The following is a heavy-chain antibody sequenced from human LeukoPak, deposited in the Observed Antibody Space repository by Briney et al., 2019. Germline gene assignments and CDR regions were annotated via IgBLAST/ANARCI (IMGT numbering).Heavy chain of an antibody. J-gene: IGHJ6*02. CDR1: GGSVSSTTYY. V-gene: IGHV4-39*01. Sequence: SETLSLTCTVSGGSVSSTTYYWGWIRQPPGKGLEWLGNIYSGGSTSYNPSLKSRVTISVDTSKNQFSLKLSSVNAADTAVYHFARGGYYYYSMDVWGQGTTVTVSS. CDR3: ARGGYYYYSMDV. CDR2: IYSGGST.